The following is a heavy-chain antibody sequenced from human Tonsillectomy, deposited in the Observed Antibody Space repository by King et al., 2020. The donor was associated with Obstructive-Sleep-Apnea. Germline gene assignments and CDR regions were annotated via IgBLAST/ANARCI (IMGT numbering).Heavy chain of an antibody. Sequence: VQLQESGPGLVKPSQTLSLTCTVSGASISNGGYYWSWIRQYPGKGLEWIGYIHYSGSTYYNPSLKSRITMSVDTSKNHFYLELNSVTAADTAVYYCALTFYYDTSAAEGAFDIWGQGTMVTVSS. V-gene: IGHV4-31*03. D-gene: IGHD3-22*01. CDR2: IHYSGST. CDR3: ALTFYYDTSAAEGAFDI. CDR1: GASISNGGYY. J-gene: IGHJ3*02.